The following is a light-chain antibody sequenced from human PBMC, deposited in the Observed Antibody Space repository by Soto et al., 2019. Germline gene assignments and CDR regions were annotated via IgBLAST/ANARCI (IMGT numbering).Light chain of an antibody. CDR2: EVS. CDR3: SSYTSSRPYV. CDR1: SSDVGDYNY. J-gene: IGLJ1*01. Sequence: QSVLTQPASVSGSPGQSITISCTGTSSDVGDYNYVSWYQQPPGKAPKLMIYEVSTRPSGVSNRFSGSKSGNTASLTISGLQAEDGADYYCSSYTSSRPYVFGTGTKVTVL. V-gene: IGLV2-14*01.